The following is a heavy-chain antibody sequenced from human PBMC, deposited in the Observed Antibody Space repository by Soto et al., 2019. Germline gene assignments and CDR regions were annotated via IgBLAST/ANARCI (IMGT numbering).Heavy chain of an antibody. Sequence: QVQLVQSGAEVKKPGASVKVSCKASGDTFTDYYIHWVRQAPGQGLEWMGTVNPSGGHTTYAQHFLGRMSMTRDTSTDTIYMELTSLTSEDSAVYYCARGGLVVVVTAALVSWGQGTLVTVSS. CDR1: GDTFTDYY. CDR2: VNPSGGHT. J-gene: IGHJ5*02. D-gene: IGHD2-21*02. V-gene: IGHV1-46*01. CDR3: ARGGLVVVVTAALVS.